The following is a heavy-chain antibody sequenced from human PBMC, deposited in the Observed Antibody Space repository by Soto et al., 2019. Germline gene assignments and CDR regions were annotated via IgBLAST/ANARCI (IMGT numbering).Heavy chain of an antibody. J-gene: IGHJ4*02. CDR1: GGSFSGYY. V-gene: IGHV4-34*01. CDR2: INHSGST. CDR3: ARGSPLTLDY. Sequence: QVQLQQWGAGLLKPSETLSLTCAVYGGSFSGYYWSWICQPPGKGLEWIGEINHSGSTNYNPSLKSRVTISVDTSKNQFSLKLSSVTAADTAVYYCARGSPLTLDYWGQGTLVTVSS. D-gene: IGHD3-9*01.